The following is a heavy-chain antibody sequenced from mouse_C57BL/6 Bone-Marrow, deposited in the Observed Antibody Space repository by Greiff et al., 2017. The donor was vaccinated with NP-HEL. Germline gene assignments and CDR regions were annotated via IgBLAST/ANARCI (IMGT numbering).Heavy chain of an antibody. CDR2: INPSNGGT. CDR3: ARRDYYGSLWYFDF. CDR1: GYTFTSYW. V-gene: IGHV1-53*01. D-gene: IGHD1-1*01. Sequence: QVQLQQPGTELVTPGASVKLSCKASGYTFTSYWMHWVKQRPGQGLEWIGNINPSNGGTNYNEKFRSKATLTVDKTPSTAYLQLSSLPAEDSAVYFCARRDYYGSLWYFDFWGTGTTVTVSS. J-gene: IGHJ1*03.